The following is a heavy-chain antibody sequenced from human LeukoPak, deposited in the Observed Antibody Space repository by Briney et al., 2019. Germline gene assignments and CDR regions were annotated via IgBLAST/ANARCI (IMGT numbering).Heavy chain of an antibody. Sequence: SETLSLTCTVSGGSISSYYWSWIRQPPGKGLEWIGYIYYSGSTNYNPSLKSRVTISVDTSKNQFSLKLSSVTAADTAVYYCARAPHDIVLMVYAIPDYFDYWGQGTLVTVSS. V-gene: IGHV4-59*01. CDR3: ARAPHDIVLMVYAIPDYFDY. D-gene: IGHD2-8*01. CDR1: GGSISSYY. J-gene: IGHJ4*02. CDR2: IYYSGST.